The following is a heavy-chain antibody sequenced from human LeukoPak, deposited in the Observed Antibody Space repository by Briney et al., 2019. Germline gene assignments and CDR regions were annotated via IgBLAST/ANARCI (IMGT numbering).Heavy chain of an antibody. V-gene: IGHV3-23*01. Sequence: PGGSLRLSCAASGFTFSTYAMSWVRQAPGKGLEWVSAISGSGGSTYYADSVKGRFTISRDNSKNTLYLQMNSLRAEDTAVYYCAKDLTVLGGVDIWGQGTMVTVSS. CDR2: ISGSGGST. CDR1: GFTFSTYA. CDR3: AKDLTVLGGVDI. J-gene: IGHJ3*02. D-gene: IGHD1-26*01.